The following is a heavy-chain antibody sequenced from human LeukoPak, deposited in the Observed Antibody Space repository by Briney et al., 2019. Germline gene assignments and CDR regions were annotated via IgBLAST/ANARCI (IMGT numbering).Heavy chain of an antibody. CDR2: MFRGGTT. V-gene: IGHV4-4*07. CDR1: GGSISSYS. D-gene: IGHD5-24*01. CDR3: ARDWEMATNDGWAGDVFDI. J-gene: IGHJ3*02. Sequence: PSETLSLTCTVSGGSISSYSWSWIRQPAGKGLEWIGRMFRGGTTNSNPSLKSRVTMSVDTSKNQFSLRLSSVTAADTAAYYCARDWEMATNDGWAGDVFDIWGQGTKVTVSS.